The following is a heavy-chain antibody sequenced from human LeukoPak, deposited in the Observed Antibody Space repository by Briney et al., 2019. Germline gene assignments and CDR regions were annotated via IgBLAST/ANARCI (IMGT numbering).Heavy chain of an antibody. J-gene: IGHJ5*02. Sequence: SETLSLTCTVSGGSISSYYWSWIRQPPGKGLEWIGHIYYSGSTNYNPSLKSRVTISVDTSKNQFSLKLSSVTAADTAVYYCARTLYGSGTNWFDPWGQGTLVTVSS. CDR3: ARTLYGSGTNWFDP. CDR1: GGSISSYY. D-gene: IGHD3-10*01. V-gene: IGHV4-59*08. CDR2: IYYSGST.